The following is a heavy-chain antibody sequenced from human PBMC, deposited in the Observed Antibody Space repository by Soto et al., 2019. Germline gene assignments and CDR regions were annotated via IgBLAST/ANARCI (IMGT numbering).Heavy chain of an antibody. CDR2: IKQDGSEK. CDR3: ARHGRSRSGSWFDS. CDR1: GFTFSSYW. D-gene: IGHD1-26*01. V-gene: IGHV3-7*01. Sequence: EVQLVESGGGLVQPGGSLRLSCAASGFTFSSYWMSWVRQAPGKGLEWVANIKQDGSEKYYVDSVKGRFTISRDNAKNALYLQMNSLRAEDTAVYYCARHGRSRSGSWFDSWGQGSLVTVSS. J-gene: IGHJ5*01.